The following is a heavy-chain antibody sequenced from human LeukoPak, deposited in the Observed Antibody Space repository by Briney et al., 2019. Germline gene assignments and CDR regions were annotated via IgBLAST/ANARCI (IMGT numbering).Heavy chain of an antibody. CDR3: VKSGIAVSGTDY. V-gene: IGHV3-64D*09. CDR1: GFTFSSYA. D-gene: IGHD6-19*01. Sequence: PGGSLRLSCSASGFTFSSYAMHWVRQAPGEGLEYVSAITSKGGSTYYADSVKGRFTISRDNSKNTLYLQMSSLRAEDTAVYYCVKSGIAVSGTDYWGQGTLVTVSS. CDR2: ITSKGGST. J-gene: IGHJ4*02.